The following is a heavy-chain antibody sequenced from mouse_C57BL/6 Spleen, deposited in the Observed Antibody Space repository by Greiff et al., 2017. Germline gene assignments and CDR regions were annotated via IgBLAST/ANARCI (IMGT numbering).Heavy chain of an antibody. CDR3: AREENPGYFDV. CDR2: ISYDGSN. Sequence: EVKLVESGPGLVKPSQSLSLTCSVTGYSITSGYYWNWIRQFPGNKLEWMGYISYDGSNNYNPSLKNRISITRDTSKNQFFLKLNSVTTEDTATYYCAREENPGYFDVWGTGTTVTVSS. J-gene: IGHJ1*03. V-gene: IGHV3-6*01. CDR1: GYSITSGYY.